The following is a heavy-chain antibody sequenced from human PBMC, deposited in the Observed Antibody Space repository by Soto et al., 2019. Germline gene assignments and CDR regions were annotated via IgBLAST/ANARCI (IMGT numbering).Heavy chain of an antibody. CDR2: ISWNSVRI. J-gene: IGHJ4*02. CDR1: GFTFDDYA. D-gene: IGHD3-9*01. Sequence: EVHLVESGGGLVQPGRSLRLSCAASGFTFDDYAMHWVRQAPGKGLEWVSGISWNSVRIGYADSVKGRFTITRDNAQNSVSLQMNSLRVEDTAFYYCATDTGDALRYFDWPTDYWGRGTLVTVSS. V-gene: IGHV3-9*01. CDR3: ATDTGDALRYFDWPTDY.